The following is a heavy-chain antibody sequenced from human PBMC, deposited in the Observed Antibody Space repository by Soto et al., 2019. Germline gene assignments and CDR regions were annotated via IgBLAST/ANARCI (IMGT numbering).Heavy chain of an antibody. V-gene: IGHV4-39*01. CDR3: APSRVYCSSTSCYPLYYYYGMDV. J-gene: IGHJ6*02. CDR1: GGSISSSSYY. Sequence: PSETLFLTCTVSGGSISSSSYYWGWIRQPPGKGLEWIGSIYYSGSTYYNPSLKSRVTISVDTSKNQFSLKLSSVTAADTAVYYCAPSRVYCSSTSCYPLYYYYGMDVWGQGTTVTVSS. CDR2: IYYSGST. D-gene: IGHD2-2*01.